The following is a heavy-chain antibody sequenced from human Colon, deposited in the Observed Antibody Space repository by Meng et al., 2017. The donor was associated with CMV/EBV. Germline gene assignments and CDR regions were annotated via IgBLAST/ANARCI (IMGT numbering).Heavy chain of an antibody. D-gene: IGHD6-6*01. J-gene: IGHJ4*02. CDR2: ISNDGVIK. CDR1: GFTFSDSA. V-gene: IGHV3-30*04. CDR3: AKVMSSSSPAFDS. Sequence: GGSLKISCAASGFTFSDSAMHWVRQTPGKGLEWVGLISNDGVIKYYGDSVKGRCTISRDSSSSTLYMQLNDLRPDDTAVYYCAKVMSSSSPAFDSWGQGTLVTVSS.